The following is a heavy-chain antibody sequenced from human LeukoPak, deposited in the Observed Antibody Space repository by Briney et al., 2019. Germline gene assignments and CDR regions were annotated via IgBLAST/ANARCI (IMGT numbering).Heavy chain of an antibody. J-gene: IGHJ5*02. CDR2: INHSGST. Sequence: NASETLSLTCAVYGGSFSGYYWSWIRQPPGKGLEWIGEINHSGSTNYNPSLKSRVTISVDTSKNQFSLKLSSVTAADTAVYYCARGDYGGNSLRTWNWFDHWGQGTLVTVSS. CDR3: ARGDYGGNSLRTWNWFDH. V-gene: IGHV4-34*01. D-gene: IGHD4-23*01. CDR1: GGSFSGYY.